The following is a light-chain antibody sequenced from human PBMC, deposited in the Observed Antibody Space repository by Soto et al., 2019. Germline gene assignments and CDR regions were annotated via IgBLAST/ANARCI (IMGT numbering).Light chain of an antibody. J-gene: IGLJ3*02. CDR1: SSNIGNNA. V-gene: IGLV1-36*01. CDR3: AAWDDSLNGGV. Sequence: QAVVTQPPSVSAAPRQRVTISCSGSSSNIGNNAVNWYQQLPGKAPKLLIYYDDLLPSGVSDRFSGSKSGTSASLAISGLQSEDEADYYCAAWDDSLNGGVFGGGTQLTVL. CDR2: YDD.